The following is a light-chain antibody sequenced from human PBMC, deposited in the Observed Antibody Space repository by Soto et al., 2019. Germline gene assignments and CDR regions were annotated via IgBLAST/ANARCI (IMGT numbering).Light chain of an antibody. CDR2: EVS. J-gene: IGLJ2*01. V-gene: IGLV2-14*01. CDR3: SSYASSSTGVV. Sequence: QSALTQPASVSGSPGQSITISCTGTSSDVGGYNYVSWHKQHPGKATKLMIYEVSKRPSGVSNRFSGSKSGNTASLTISGLQAEDEADYYCSSYASSSTGVVFGGGTKLTVL. CDR1: SSDVGGYNY.